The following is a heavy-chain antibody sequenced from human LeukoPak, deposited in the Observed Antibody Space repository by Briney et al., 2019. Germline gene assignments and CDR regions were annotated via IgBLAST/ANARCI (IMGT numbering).Heavy chain of an antibody. CDR3: VREILYCSGGSCYGGPFDN. CDR2: IFHRGGT. CDR1: NDSISSGDYY. Sequence: PSETLSLTCTVSNDSISSGDYYWNWIRQPPGKGLEWIGYIFHRGGTSYNPSPKSRILFSVDASQNQFSLKLNSVTAADTAVYYCVREILYCSGGSCYGGPFDNWGQGTLVTVSA. V-gene: IGHV4-30-4*01. D-gene: IGHD2-15*01. J-gene: IGHJ4*02.